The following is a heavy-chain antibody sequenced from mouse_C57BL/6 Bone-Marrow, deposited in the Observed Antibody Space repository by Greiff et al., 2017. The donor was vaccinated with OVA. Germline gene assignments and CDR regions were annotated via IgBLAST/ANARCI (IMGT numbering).Heavy chain of an antibody. CDR1: GYTFTSYW. D-gene: IGHD2-2*01. V-gene: IGHV1-64*01. J-gene: IGHJ2*01. CDR3: ARSTVTSNFDY. CDR2: IHPNSGST. Sequence: QVQLQQPGAELVKPRASVKLSCKASGYTFTSYWMPWVKQRPGQGLEWIGMIHPNSGSTNYNEKFKSKATLTVDKSSSTAYMQLSSLTSEDSAVYYCARSTVTSNFDYWGQGTTLTVSS.